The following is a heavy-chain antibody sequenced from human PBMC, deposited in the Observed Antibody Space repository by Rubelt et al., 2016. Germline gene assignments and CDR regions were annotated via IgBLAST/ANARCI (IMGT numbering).Heavy chain of an antibody. CDR3: ARDQIPPGLVDY. V-gene: IGHV1-18*01. CDR2: ISAYNGNT. CDR1: GYTFTSYG. D-gene: IGHD2-2*02. J-gene: IGHJ4*02. Sequence: QVQLVQSGAEVKKPGASVKVSCKASGYTFTSYGISWVRQAPGQGLEWMGWISAYNGNTNYAQKLQGRVTMTTDPATRRAYMGLRSLRSDDTAVYYCARDQIPPGLVDYWGQGTLVTVSS.